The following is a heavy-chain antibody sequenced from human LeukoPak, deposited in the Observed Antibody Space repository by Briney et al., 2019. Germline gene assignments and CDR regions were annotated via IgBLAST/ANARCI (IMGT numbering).Heavy chain of an antibody. J-gene: IGHJ6*02. V-gene: IGHV4-31*03. CDR3: ARDTITPGDYYYYGMDV. CDR1: GGSLTSDAHF. Sequence: SQTLSLTCTVSGGSLTSDAHFWTWIRQHPGKGLEWIGYLSYSGSTNYNPSLKSRLTISVDPSKNQFSLKLSSVTAADTAVYYCARDTITPGDYYYYGMDVWGQGTTVTVSS. D-gene: IGHD3-10*01. CDR2: LSYSGST.